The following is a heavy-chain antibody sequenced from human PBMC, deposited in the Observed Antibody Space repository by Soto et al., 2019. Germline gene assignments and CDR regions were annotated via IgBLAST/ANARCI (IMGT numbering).Heavy chain of an antibody. J-gene: IGHJ5*02. CDR3: ARNGDSSDYRGWFDP. V-gene: IGHV3-66*01. CDR2: IYSGGTT. Sequence: PGGSLRLSCAASGFTVSSNYMSWVRKATGKGLEWVSVIYSGGTTYYADSVKGRLTISRDNSKNTLYLQMNSLRAEDTAVYYCARNGDSSDYRGWFDPWGQGTLVTVSS. CDR1: GFTVSSNY. D-gene: IGHD3-22*01.